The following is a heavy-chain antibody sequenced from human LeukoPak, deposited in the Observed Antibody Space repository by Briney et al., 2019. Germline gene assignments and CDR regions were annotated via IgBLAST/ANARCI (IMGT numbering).Heavy chain of an antibody. D-gene: IGHD2-8*01. V-gene: IGHV4-59*08. Sequence: SETLSLPCTVSGASMSGQHWSWIRQAPGKGLEWIAWIHYDGRTNYNPSLKSRLSLSVDTSTNQFSLSLNSVTAADTAVYFCARHLNGGTHPLDNWGPGIRAIVSP. J-gene: IGHJ4*02. CDR1: GASMSGQH. CDR2: IHYDGRT. CDR3: ARHLNGGTHPLDN.